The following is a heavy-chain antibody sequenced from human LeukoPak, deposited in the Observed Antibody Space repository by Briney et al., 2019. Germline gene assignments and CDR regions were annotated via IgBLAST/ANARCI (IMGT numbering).Heavy chain of an antibody. D-gene: IGHD4-17*01. V-gene: IGHV4-59*08. CDR3: ATVPTVTTHFDY. J-gene: IGHJ4*02. Sequence: PSETLSLTCTVSGGSISSYYWSWIRQPPGKGLEWIGYIYYSGSTNYNPSLKSRVTISVDTSKNQFSLKLSSVTAADTAVYYCATVPTVTTHFDYWGQGTLVTVSS. CDR1: GGSISSYY. CDR2: IYYSGST.